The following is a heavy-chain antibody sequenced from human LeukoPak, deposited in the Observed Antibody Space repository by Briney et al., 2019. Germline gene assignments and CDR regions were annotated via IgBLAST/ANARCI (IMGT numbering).Heavy chain of an antibody. CDR2: IRGSDFKT. CDR1: GFTLSSYA. CDR3: AKDGESGSYPDY. V-gene: IGHV3-23*01. Sequence: GGSLRLSCATSGFTLSSYAMSWVRQAPGKGLEWVSAIRGSDFKTHYADSVKGRFTVSRDNPRNTAYLQMNSLRAEDTAIYYCAKDGESGSYPDYWGQGTLVTVSS. D-gene: IGHD1-26*01. J-gene: IGHJ4*02.